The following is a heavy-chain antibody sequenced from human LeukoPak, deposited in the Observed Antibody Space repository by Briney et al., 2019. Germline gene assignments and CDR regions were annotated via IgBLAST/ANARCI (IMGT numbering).Heavy chain of an antibody. J-gene: IGHJ4*02. CDR1: GFTFSSYA. V-gene: IGHV3-23*01. Sequence: PGGSLRLSCAASGFTFSSYAMSWVRQAPGKGLEWVSAISGSGGSTYYADSVKGRFTISRDNSKNTLYLQMNSLRAEGTAVYYCAKRYCSGGSCYPDYWGQGTLVTVSS. D-gene: IGHD2-15*01. CDR2: ISGSGGST. CDR3: AKRYCSGGSCYPDY.